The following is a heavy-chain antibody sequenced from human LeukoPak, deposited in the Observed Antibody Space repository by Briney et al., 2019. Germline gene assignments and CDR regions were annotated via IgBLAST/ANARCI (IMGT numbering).Heavy chain of an antibody. J-gene: IGHJ3*02. CDR2: INPNSGGT. Sequence: ASVKVSCKASGYTFTGYYMHWVRQAPGRGLEWMGWINPNSGGTNYAQKFQGRVTMTRDTSISTAYMELSRLRSDDTAVYYCARSYSGSYYGSDAFDTWGQGTMVTVSS. D-gene: IGHD1-26*01. CDR3: ARSYSGSYYGSDAFDT. CDR1: GYTFTGYY. V-gene: IGHV1-2*02.